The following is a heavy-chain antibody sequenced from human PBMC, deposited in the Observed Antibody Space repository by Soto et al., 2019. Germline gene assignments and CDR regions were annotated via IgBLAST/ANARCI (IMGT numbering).Heavy chain of an antibody. V-gene: IGHV1-18*01. CDR1: GYTLTRYG. CDR3: ARDRPISYYGSGSYGFDY. D-gene: IGHD3-10*01. Sequence: QVQLVQSGAEVKKPGASVKVSFKASGYTLTRYGVSWVRQAPGQGLEWIGWISAYNGNTNYAQKLQGRVTMTTDTSTSTAYMELRSLRSDDTAVYYCARDRPISYYGSGSYGFDYWGQGTLVTVSS. CDR2: ISAYNGNT. J-gene: IGHJ4*02.